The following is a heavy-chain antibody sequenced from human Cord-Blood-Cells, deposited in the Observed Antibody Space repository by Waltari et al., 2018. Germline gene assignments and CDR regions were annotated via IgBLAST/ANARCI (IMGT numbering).Heavy chain of an antibody. J-gene: IGHJ4*02. Sequence: EVQLLESGGGLVQPGGSLRLSCAASGFTFSSDAISWVPQAPGKGLEWVSAISGSGGSTYYADSVKGRFTISRDNSKNTLYLQMNSLRAEDTAVYYCAKDPATIFGVVLGYWGQGTLVTVSS. D-gene: IGHD3-3*01. CDR1: GFTFSSDA. CDR2: ISGSGGST. V-gene: IGHV3-23*01. CDR3: AKDPATIFGVVLGY.